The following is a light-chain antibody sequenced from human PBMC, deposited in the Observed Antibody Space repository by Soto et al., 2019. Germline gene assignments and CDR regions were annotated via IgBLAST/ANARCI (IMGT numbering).Light chain of an antibody. Sequence: DIQMTQSPSSLSASLGDRVTITCRASQSISTYLNWFQQKPGKAPKLLIYTASSLQSGVPSRFSGSGSGTAFTLPISNLQPEDFATYYCHENYGSPLTFGGGTKVEIK. J-gene: IGKJ4*01. CDR2: TAS. V-gene: IGKV1-39*01. CDR3: HENYGSPLT. CDR1: QSISTY.